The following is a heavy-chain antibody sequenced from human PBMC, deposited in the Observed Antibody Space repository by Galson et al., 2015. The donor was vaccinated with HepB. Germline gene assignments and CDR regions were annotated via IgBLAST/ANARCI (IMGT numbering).Heavy chain of an antibody. CDR3: ARDWRDTSYSSSWFFYYYYYMDV. CDR2: ISYDGSNK. V-gene: IGHV3-30-3*01. CDR1: GFTFSSYA. D-gene: IGHD6-13*01. J-gene: IGHJ6*03. Sequence: SLRLSCAASGFTFSSYAMHWVRQAPGKGLEWVAVISYDGSNKYYADSVKGRFTISRDNSKNTLYLQMNSLRAEDTAVYYCARDWRDTSYSSSWFFYYYYYMDVWGKGTTVTVSS.